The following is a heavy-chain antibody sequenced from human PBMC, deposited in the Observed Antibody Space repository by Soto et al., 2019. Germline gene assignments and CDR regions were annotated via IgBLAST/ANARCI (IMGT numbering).Heavy chain of an antibody. CDR1: GFTFSSYG. CDR2: ISYDGNNK. D-gene: IGHD2-15*01. CDR3: AKDEVLVVAVARDYYGMDV. V-gene: IGHV3-30*18. J-gene: IGHJ6*02. Sequence: QVQLVESGGGVVQPGGSLRLSCAASGFTFSSYGMHWVRQAPGKGLEWVAVISYDGNNKYYADSVKGRFTISRDNSKNTLYLQMNSLRAEDTAVYYCAKDEVLVVAVARDYYGMDVWGQGTTVTVSS.